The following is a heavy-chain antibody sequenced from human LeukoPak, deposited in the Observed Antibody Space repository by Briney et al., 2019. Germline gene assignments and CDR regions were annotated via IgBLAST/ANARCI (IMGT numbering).Heavy chain of an antibody. CDR1: GYTFTNYG. J-gene: IGHJ4*02. Sequence: GASVKVSCKASGYTFTNYGVSWVRQAPGQGLEWMGWISGYNGNTNSAQKLQGRVTMTTDTSTSTAYMELRSLRSDDTAVYYCARVIIEAAGLDYWGQGTLVTVSS. CDR2: ISGYNGNT. V-gene: IGHV1-18*01. D-gene: IGHD6-13*01. CDR3: ARVIIEAAGLDY.